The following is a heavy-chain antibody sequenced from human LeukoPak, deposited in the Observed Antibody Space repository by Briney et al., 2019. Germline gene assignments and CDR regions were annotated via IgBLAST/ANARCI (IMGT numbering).Heavy chain of an antibody. D-gene: IGHD3-22*01. CDR2: ISYDGSNK. V-gene: IGHV3-30*03. Sequence: PGGSLRLSCAASGFTFSSYGMHWVRQAPCKGLEWVAVISYDGSNKYYADSVKGRFTISRDNSKNTLYLQMNSLRAEDTAVYYCARILFYSSSWYLVPYYYDSSGSPGGYYYGMDVWGQGTTVTVSS. CDR3: ARILFYSSSWYLVPYYYDSSGSPGGYYYGMDV. CDR1: GFTFSSYG. J-gene: IGHJ6*02.